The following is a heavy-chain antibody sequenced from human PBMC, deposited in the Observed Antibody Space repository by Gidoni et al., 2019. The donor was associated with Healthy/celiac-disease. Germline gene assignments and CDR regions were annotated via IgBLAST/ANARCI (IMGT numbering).Heavy chain of an antibody. D-gene: IGHD3-10*01. CDR1: GFTFSNAW. V-gene: IGHV3-15*01. CDR3: TTSWGITMVRGQSLRYYYGMDV. Sequence: EVQLVESGGGLVKPGGSLRLSCAASGFTFSNAWMSWVRPAPGKGLEWVGRIKSKTDGGTTDYAAPVKGRFTISRDDSKNTLYLQMNSLKTEDTAVYYCTTSWGITMVRGQSLRYYYGMDVWGQGTTVTVSS. J-gene: IGHJ6*02. CDR2: IKSKTDGGTT.